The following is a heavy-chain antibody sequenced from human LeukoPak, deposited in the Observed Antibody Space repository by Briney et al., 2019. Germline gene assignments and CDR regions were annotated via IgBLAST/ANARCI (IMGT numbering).Heavy chain of an antibody. D-gene: IGHD6-13*01. Sequence: PGGSLRLSCAASGFTFSDYYMSWIRRAPGKGLEWVSYISSSGSTIYYADSVKGRFTISRDNAKNSLYLQMNSLRAEDTAVYYCARTYSSSRGYYYMDVWGKGTTVTISS. V-gene: IGHV3-11*01. CDR1: GFTFSDYY. J-gene: IGHJ6*03. CDR3: ARTYSSSRGYYYMDV. CDR2: ISSSGSTI.